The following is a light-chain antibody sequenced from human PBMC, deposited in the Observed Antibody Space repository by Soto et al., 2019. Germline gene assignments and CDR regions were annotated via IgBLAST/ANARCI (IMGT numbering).Light chain of an antibody. CDR2: RAS. CDR1: QSVNSW. CDR3: QHYKSYPGT. Sequence: EIEMTQSPATLSASVGDRVTLTCRASQSVNSWLAWYQQKPGKAPKLLIYRASTIDGGVPSRFSGSGSGTDFTLTISSLQPDDFSTYYCQHYKSYPGTFGRGTKVDIK. V-gene: IGKV1-5*03. J-gene: IGKJ3*01.